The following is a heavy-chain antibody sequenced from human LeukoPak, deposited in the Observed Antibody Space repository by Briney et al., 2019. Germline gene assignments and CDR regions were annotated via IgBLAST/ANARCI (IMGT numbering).Heavy chain of an antibody. CDR3: ARGGYYYYYMDV. CDR2: IYYSGST. J-gene: IGHJ6*03. V-gene: IGHV4-59*01. D-gene: IGHD1-26*01. CDR1: GGSISSYY. Sequence: SETLSLTCTVSGGSISSYYWSWIRQPPGKGLEWIGYIYYSGSTNYNPSLKSRVTISVDTSKNQFSLKLSSVTAADTAVYYCARGGYYYYYMDVWGKGTTVTVSS.